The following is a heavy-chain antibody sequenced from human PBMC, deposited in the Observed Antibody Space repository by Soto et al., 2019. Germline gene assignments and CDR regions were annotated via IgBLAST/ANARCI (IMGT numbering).Heavy chain of an antibody. V-gene: IGHV3-48*03. J-gene: IGHJ4*02. CDR2: ISDYSSCR. Sequence: PVGTLRLSCAVSGGSFSSFEMDWGRQGPGKGMEWVWSISDYSSCRDYADSVKGRFTISRDNARKSLFLLMSSLRAAATAIFYCSPVPLSGPYLFDFWGQGTLVTVSS. CDR1: GGSFSSFE. D-gene: IGHD2-8*02. CDR3: SPVPLSGPYLFDF.